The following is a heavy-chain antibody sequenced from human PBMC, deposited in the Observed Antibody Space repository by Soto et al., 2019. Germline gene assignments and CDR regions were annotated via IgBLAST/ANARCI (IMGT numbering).Heavy chain of an antibody. CDR1: GGTFSSYA. CDR3: AQDPDIEAAGRSTKINNWFDP. CDR2: IIPIFGTA. V-gene: IGHV1-69*13. Sequence: ASVKVSFRASGGTFSSYAISWGRQAPGQGLEWMGGIIPIFGTANYAQKFQGRVTITADESTSTAYMELRSLRSEDTAVYYCAQDPDIEAAGRSTKINNWFDPWGQGTLVTVSS. J-gene: IGHJ5*02. D-gene: IGHD6-13*01.